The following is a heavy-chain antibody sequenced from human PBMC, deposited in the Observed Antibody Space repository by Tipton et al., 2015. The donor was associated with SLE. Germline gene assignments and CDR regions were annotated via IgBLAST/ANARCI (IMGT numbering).Heavy chain of an antibody. V-gene: IGHV4-34*01. CDR3: AQAHLWGSYRYASDI. CDR1: GGSFSEYY. CDR2: VNRRGST. Sequence: TLSLTCAVYGGSFSEYYWSWIRQPPGKGLEWVGEVNRRGSTHYNPSLKSRVTISVDTSKNQFSLKLSSVTAADTAVYYCAQAHLWGSYRYASDIWGQGTMVTVSS. D-gene: IGHD3-16*02. J-gene: IGHJ3*02.